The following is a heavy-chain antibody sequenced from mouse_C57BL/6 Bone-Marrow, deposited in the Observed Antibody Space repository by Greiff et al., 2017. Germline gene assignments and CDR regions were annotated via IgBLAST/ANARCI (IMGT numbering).Heavy chain of an antibody. CDR1: GYTFTSYW. Sequence: QVQLQQPGAELVKPGASVKLSCKASGYTFTSYWMHWVKQRPGQGLEWIGMIHPNSGSTNYNETFKSKATLTVDKSSSTAYMQLSSLTSEDSAVYFCARGSSPGCAYWGRGTLVTVSA. V-gene: IGHV1-64*01. D-gene: IGHD1-1*01. CDR3: ARGSSPGCAY. CDR2: IHPNSGST. J-gene: IGHJ3*01.